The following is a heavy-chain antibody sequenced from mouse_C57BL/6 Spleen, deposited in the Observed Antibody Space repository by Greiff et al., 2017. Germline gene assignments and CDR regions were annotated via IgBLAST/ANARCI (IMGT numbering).Heavy chain of an antibody. V-gene: IGHV1-22*01. J-gene: IGHJ4*01. D-gene: IGHD2-3*01. CDR3: ARFIYDGYYPLYAMDY. CDR1: GYTFTDYN. CDR2: INPNNGGT. Sequence: DVQLQESGPELVKPGASVKMSCKASGYTFTDYNMHWVKQSHGKSLEWIGYINPNNGGTSYNQKFKGKATLTVNKSSSTAYMELRSLTSEDSAVYYCARFIYDGYYPLYAMDYWGQGTSVTVSS.